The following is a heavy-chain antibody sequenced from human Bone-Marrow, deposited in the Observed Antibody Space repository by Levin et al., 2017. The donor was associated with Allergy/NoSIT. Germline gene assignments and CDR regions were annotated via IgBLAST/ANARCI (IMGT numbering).Heavy chain of an antibody. V-gene: IGHV4-34*01. J-gene: IGHJ4*02. CDR3: ARGLRPGSSFGRIRGIDS. CDR1: AGSFSDYS. D-gene: IGHD5-18*01. Sequence: PSETLSLTCAVYAGSFSDYSWIWIRQPPGKGLEWIGEIYHTGGTTYNPSLKSRVTISLDTSKNQVSLRLASVTAADTAMYYCARGLRPGSSFGRIRGIDSWGQGAQVTVSS. CDR2: IYHTGGT.